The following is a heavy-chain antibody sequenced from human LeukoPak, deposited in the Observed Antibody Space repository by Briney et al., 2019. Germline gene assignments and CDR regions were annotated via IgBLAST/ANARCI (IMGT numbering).Heavy chain of an antibody. CDR3: ARDRTTSGMDV. CDR2: INPNSGAT. D-gene: IGHD1-14*01. Sequence: ASVKVSCEASGNTFSGYYMHWVRRAPGQGLEWMGWINPNSGATNYAQKFQGRVTMTRDTSISTAYMELSRLRSDDTAVYYCARDRTTSGMDVWGQGTTVTVSS. J-gene: IGHJ6*02. CDR1: GNTFSGYY. V-gene: IGHV1-2*02.